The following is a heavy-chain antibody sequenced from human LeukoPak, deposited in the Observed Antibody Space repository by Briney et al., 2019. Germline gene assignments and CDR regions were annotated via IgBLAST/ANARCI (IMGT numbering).Heavy chain of an antibody. CDR2: ISDTGGRT. D-gene: IGHD3-3*01. CDR3: AKGGQDFDFWRFDL. CDR1: GFTFSDSA. V-gene: IGHV3-23*01. J-gene: IGHJ5*02. Sequence: GGSLRLSCAASGFTFSDSAVSWVRHSPGEGLKWVSSISDTGGRTYYADSVKGRFTITRDNSRNTVNLQMHSLRAGDTARYYCAKGGQDFDFWRFDLWGQGILVIVSS.